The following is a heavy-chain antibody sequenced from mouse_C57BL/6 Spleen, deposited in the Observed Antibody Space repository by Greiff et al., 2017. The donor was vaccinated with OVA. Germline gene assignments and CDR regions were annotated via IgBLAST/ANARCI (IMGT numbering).Heavy chain of an antibody. CDR2: ISDGGSYT. D-gene: IGHD1-3*01. CDR1: GFTFSSYA. CDR3: ARDQELAWFAY. J-gene: IGHJ3*01. Sequence: EVNVVESGGGLVKPGGSLKLSCAASGFTFSSYAMSWVRQTPEKRLEWVATISDGGSYTYYPDNVKGRFTISRDNAKNNLYLQMSHLKSEDTAMYYCARDQELAWFAYWGQGTLVTVSA. V-gene: IGHV5-4*01.